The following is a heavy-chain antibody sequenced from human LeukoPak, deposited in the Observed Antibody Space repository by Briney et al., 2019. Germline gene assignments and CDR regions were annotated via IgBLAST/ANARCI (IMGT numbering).Heavy chain of an antibody. J-gene: IGHJ6*03. CDR3: AKDLYSSSHYYYYYMDV. D-gene: IGHD6-6*01. V-gene: IGHV3-33*06. CDR2: IWYDGSNK. CDR1: GFTFSSYG. Sequence: GGSLRLSCAASGFTFSSYGMHWVRQAPGKGLEWVAVIWYDGSNKYYAGSVKGRFTVSRDNSKNTLYLQMNSLRAEDTAVYYCAKDLYSSSHYYYYYMDVWGKGTTVTVSS.